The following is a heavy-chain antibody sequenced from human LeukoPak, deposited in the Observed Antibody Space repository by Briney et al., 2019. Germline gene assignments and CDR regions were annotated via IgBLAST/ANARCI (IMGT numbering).Heavy chain of an antibody. V-gene: IGHV6-1*01. CDR2: TYYRSKWYD. J-gene: IGHJ6*02. D-gene: IGHD2-15*01. Sequence: KLSQTLSLTCAISGDSVSSNSAAWIWIRQSPSRGLEWLGRTYYRSKWYDDYAASVKSRITIDPDTSKNQFSLQLNSVTPDDTAVYYCVRTRYCSGGSCYYGMDVWSQGTTVTVSS. CDR1: GDSVSSNSAA. CDR3: VRTRYCSGGSCYYGMDV.